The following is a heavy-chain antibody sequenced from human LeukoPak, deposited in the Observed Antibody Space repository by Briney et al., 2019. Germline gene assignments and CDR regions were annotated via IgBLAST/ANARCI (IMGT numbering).Heavy chain of an antibody. Sequence: GGSLRLSCAASGFTFSSYSMNWVRQAPGKGLEWVSSISSSSSYIYYADSVKSRFTISRDNAKNSLYLQMNSLRAEDTAVYYCARVSITMVRGVNTNWFDPWGQGTLVTVSS. CDR1: GFTFSSYS. J-gene: IGHJ5*02. CDR3: ARVSITMVRGVNTNWFDP. CDR2: ISSSSSYI. D-gene: IGHD3-10*01. V-gene: IGHV3-21*01.